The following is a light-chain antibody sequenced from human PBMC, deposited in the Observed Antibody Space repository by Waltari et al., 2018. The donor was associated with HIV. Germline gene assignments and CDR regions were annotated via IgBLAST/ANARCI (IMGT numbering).Light chain of an antibody. CDR2: DTS. Sequence: EIVMTQSPATLSVSPGERATLSCKASQSVSSNLAWYQQRPGQAPRLLIFDTSSRATGIPARFSGTGSGTEFTLTISDPQSEDFAVYYCQQYNNWPPWTFGQGTKVEI. J-gene: IGKJ1*01. V-gene: IGKV3-15*01. CDR3: QQYNNWPPWT. CDR1: QSVSSN.